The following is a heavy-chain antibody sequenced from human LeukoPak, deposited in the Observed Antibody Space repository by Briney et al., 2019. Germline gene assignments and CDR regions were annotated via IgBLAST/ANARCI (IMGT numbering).Heavy chain of an antibody. V-gene: IGHV4-59*01. CDR2: MYYSGST. Sequence: PSETLSLTCAVSGGSIRSNYWSWIRQPPGKGLEWIGYMYYSGSTNYNPSLKSRVTISVDTSKNQFSLKLSSVTAADTAVYYCARGGLSYYYMDVWGKGTTVTVSS. J-gene: IGHJ6*03. CDR1: GGSIRSNY. CDR3: ARGGLSYYYMDV.